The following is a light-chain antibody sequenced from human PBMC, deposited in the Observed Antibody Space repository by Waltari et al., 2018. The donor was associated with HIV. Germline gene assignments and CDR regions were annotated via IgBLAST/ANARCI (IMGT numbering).Light chain of an antibody. J-gene: IGKJ1*01. CDR3: HQYGSSPRT. Sequence: EIVLTQSPDTLSLSPGERATLSCRASESIANNYLAWYQQRPGQAPRLLIYGAFSRATSIPDRFSGSGSGTDFTLTISRLEPEDFAVYFCHQYGSSPRTFGQGTKVEVK. CDR1: ESIANNY. CDR2: GAF. V-gene: IGKV3-20*01.